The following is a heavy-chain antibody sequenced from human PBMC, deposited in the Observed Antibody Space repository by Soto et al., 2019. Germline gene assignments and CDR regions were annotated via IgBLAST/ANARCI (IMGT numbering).Heavy chain of an antibody. D-gene: IGHD6-13*01. V-gene: IGHV3-21*01. J-gene: IGHJ6*02. Sequence: GGSLRLSCAASGFTFSSYSMNWVRQAPGKGLEWVSSISSSSTYIYYADSVKGRFTISRDNAKNSLYLQMNSLRAEDTAVYYCARDGRSSYNYGMDVWGQGTTVTVSS. CDR2: ISSSSTYI. CDR3: ARDGRSSYNYGMDV. CDR1: GFTFSSYS.